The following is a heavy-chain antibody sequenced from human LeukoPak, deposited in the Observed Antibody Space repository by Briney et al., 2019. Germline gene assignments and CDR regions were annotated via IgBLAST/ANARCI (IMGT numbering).Heavy chain of an antibody. V-gene: IGHV1-69*06. CDR2: IIPIFGTA. Sequence: SVKVSCKASGGTFSSYAVSWVRQAPGQGLEWMGGIIPIFGTANYAQKFQGRVTITADKSTSTAYMELSSLRSEDTAVYYCARDSRDCSSTSCSPGDGMDVWGQGTTVTVSS. CDR3: ARDSRDCSSTSCSPGDGMDV. J-gene: IGHJ6*02. D-gene: IGHD2-2*01. CDR1: GGTFSSYA.